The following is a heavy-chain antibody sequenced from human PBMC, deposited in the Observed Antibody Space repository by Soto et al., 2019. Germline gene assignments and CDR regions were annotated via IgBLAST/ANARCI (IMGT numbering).Heavy chain of an antibody. D-gene: IGHD6-19*01. V-gene: IGHV1-69*06. CDR2: IIPIFGTA. Sequence: QVQLVQSGAEVKKPGSSVRVSCKASGGTFSSYTITWVRQAPGQGLEWMGGIIPIFGTANYAQKFQGRVTITADKSTSTAYMELSSLRSEDTAVYYCAREPGYSSGWWFDPWGQGTLVTVSS. CDR1: GGTFSSYT. J-gene: IGHJ5*02. CDR3: AREPGYSSGWWFDP.